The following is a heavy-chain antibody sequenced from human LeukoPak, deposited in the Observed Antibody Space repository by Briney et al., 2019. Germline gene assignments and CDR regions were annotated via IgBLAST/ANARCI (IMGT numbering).Heavy chain of an antibody. D-gene: IGHD3-22*01. Sequence: PSETLSLTCAVSGYSISTSNWWGWIRQPPGKGLEWIGYIYYSGSTYYNPSLKSRVTMSVDTSKNQFSLKLSSVTAVDTAVYYCARNDHRSSGFGYWGQGPLVTVSS. V-gene: IGHV4-28*01. J-gene: IGHJ4*02. CDR2: IYYSGST. CDR1: GYSISTSNW. CDR3: ARNDHRSSGFGY.